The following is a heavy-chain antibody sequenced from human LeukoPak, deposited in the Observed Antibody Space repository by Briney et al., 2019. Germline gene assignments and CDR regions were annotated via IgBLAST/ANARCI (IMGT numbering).Heavy chain of an antibody. D-gene: IGHD5-12*01. CDR1: GFTFSNYE. CDR3: ARDKWLLGAQGDAFNI. CDR2: ISSGAISI. J-gene: IGHJ3*02. Sequence: PGGSLRLSCVGSGFTFSNYEMNWVRQAPGKGLEWLSGISSGAISIYYADSVKGRFTISRDDAKNSVYLQMSSLRADDTAVYYCARDKWLLGAQGDAFNIWGQGTMVTVSS. V-gene: IGHV3-48*03.